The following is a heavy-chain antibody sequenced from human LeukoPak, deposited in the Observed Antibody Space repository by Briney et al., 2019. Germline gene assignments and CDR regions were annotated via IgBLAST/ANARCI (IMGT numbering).Heavy chain of an antibody. CDR2: INHSGST. V-gene: IGHV4-34*01. CDR1: GGSFSGYY. J-gene: IGHJ5*02. CDR3: ARITMVRGVITKRKNWFDP. Sequence: PSETLSVTCAVYGGSFSGYYWSWIRQPLGKGLEWIGEINHSGSTNYNPSLKSRVTISVDTSKNQFSLKLSSVTAADTAVYYCARITMVRGVITKRKNWFDPWGQGTLVTVSS. D-gene: IGHD3-10*01.